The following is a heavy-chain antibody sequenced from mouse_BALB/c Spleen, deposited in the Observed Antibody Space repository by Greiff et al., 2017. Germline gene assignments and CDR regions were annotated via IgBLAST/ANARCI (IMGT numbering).Heavy chain of an antibody. J-gene: IGHJ4*01. Sequence: EVMLVESGGGLVQPGGSRILSCAASGFTFSSFGMHWVRQAPEKGLEWVAYISSGSSTIYYADTVKGRFTISRDNPKNTLFLQMSSLRSEDTAMYYCARAYYRYDDPSDYAMDYWGQGTAVTVSA. CDR2: ISSGSSTI. D-gene: IGHD2-14*01. CDR3: ARAYYRYDDPSDYAMDY. CDR1: GFTFSSFG. V-gene: IGHV5-17*02.